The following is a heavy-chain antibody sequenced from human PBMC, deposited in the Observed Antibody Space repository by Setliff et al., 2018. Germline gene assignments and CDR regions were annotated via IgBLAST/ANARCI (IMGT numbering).Heavy chain of an antibody. Sequence: ASVKVSCKASGYTFTNYGISWVRQAPGQGLEWMGWISAYNDNTNYAQKVQGRVTMTTDTSTSTAYMELRSLRSDDTAVYYCARDRPEVVIDAARALFDYWGQGALVTVSS. CDR1: GYTFTNYG. CDR3: ARDRPEVVIDAARALFDY. V-gene: IGHV1-18*01. D-gene: IGHD2-15*01. CDR2: ISAYNDNT. J-gene: IGHJ4*02.